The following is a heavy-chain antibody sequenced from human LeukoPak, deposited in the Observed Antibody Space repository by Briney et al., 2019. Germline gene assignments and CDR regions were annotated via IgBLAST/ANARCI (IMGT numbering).Heavy chain of an antibody. D-gene: IGHD2-15*01. V-gene: IGHV4-59*08. Sequence: SETLSLTCTVSGGSISSYYWSWIRQPPGKGLEWIGYIYYSGSTNYNPSLKSRVTISVDTSKNQFSLKLSSVTAADTAVYYCARTPNRRAAFDYWSQASLVTVPT. J-gene: IGHJ4*02. CDR3: ARTPNRRAAFDY. CDR2: IYYSGST. CDR1: GGSISSYY.